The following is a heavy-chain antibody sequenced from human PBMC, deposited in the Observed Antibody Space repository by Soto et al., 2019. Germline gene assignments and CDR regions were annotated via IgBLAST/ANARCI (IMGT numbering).Heavy chain of an antibody. Sequence: RGESLKISCKGSGYSFTSYWISWVRQMPGKGLEWMGRIDPSDSYTNYSPSFQGHVTISADKSISTAYLQWSSLKASDTAMYYCAASERVYNPHCLRNWGQGTLVTVSS. D-gene: IGHD6-6*01. CDR3: AASERVYNPHCLRN. V-gene: IGHV5-10-1*01. CDR2: IDPSDSYT. J-gene: IGHJ4*02. CDR1: GYSFTSYW.